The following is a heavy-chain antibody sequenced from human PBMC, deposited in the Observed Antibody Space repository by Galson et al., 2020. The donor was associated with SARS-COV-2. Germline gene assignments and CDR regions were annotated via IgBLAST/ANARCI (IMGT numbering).Heavy chain of an antibody. Sequence: GGSLRLSCAASGFTFSSYAMSWVRQAPGKGLEWVSTISGSGGSTYYADSVKGRFTISRDNSKNTLYLQMNSLRAEDTAVYYCAKIGKSWLRHHFDYWGQGTLVTVSS. CDR3: AKIGKSWLRHHFDY. V-gene: IGHV3-23*01. D-gene: IGHD5-12*01. J-gene: IGHJ4*02. CDR1: GFTFSSYA. CDR2: ISGSGGST.